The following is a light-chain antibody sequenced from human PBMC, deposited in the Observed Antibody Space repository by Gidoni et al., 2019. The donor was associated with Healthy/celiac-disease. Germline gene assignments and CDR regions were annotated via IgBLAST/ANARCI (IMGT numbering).Light chain of an antibody. J-gene: IGKJ2*01. CDR2: GAS. V-gene: IGKV3-20*01. CDR1: QSVSSSY. Sequence: EIVLMQSPGTLSLSPGERATLSCSASQSVSSSYLAWYQQKPGQAPRLLIYGASSRATGIPDRFSGSGSGTDFTLTISRLEPEDFAVYYCQQYGSSPPYTFGQXTKLEIK. CDR3: QQYGSSPPYT.